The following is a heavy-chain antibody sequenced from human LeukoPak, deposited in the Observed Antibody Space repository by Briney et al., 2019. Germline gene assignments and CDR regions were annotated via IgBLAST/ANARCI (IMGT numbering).Heavy chain of an antibody. CDR2: IKDDGSEK. J-gene: IGHJ4*02. CDR3: TNWGDTWGLDF. Sequence: GGSLRLSCAASGLNFRKSWMIWVSHAPGRGLEWVGNIKDDGSEKYYVDSVKGRFTISRDNAKNSLYLQMNSLSAEDTAVYFCTNWGDTWGLDFWGQGILVSVSS. V-gene: IGHV3-7*01. D-gene: IGHD7-27*01. CDR1: GLNFRKSW.